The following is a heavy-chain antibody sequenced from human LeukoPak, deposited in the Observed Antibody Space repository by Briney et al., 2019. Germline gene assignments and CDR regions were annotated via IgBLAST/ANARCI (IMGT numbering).Heavy chain of an antibody. D-gene: IGHD3-10*01. V-gene: IGHV3-23*01. J-gene: IGHJ4*02. CDR3: AKDLVYYGSGSYYNGNY. CDR1: GFTFSSCA. CDR2: ISGSGGST. Sequence: VQPGGSLRLSCAASGFTFSSCAMSWVRRAPGEGLEWVSAISGSGGSTYYADAVKGRFPISRDNSKNTLYLQMNSLRAEDTAVYYCAKDLVYYGSGSYYNGNYWGQGTLVTVSS.